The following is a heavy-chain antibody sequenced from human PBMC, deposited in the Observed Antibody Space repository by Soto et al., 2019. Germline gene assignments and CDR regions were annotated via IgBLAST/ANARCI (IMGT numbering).Heavy chain of an antibody. D-gene: IGHD4-17*01. CDR3: ARADYGDYADYYYYMDV. CDR1: GFTFSSYG. V-gene: IGHV3-33*01. Sequence: GGSLRLSCAASGFTFSSYGMHWVRQAPGKGLEWVAVIWYDGSNKYYADSVKGRFTISRDNSKNTLYLQMNSLRAEDTAVYYCARADYGDYADYYYYMDVWGKGTTVTVSS. CDR2: IWYDGSNK. J-gene: IGHJ6*03.